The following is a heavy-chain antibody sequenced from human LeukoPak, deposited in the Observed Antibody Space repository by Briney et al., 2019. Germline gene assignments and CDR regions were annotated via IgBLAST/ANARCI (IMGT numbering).Heavy chain of an antibody. V-gene: IGHV4-34*01. CDR1: GGSFSGYY. CDR3: ARGTTSVWSYFDY. J-gene: IGHJ4*02. Sequence: SETLSLTCAVYGGSFSGYYWSWIRQPPGKGLEWIGEINHSGSTNYNPSLKSRVTISVDTSKNQFSLKLNSVTAADAAVYYCARGTTSVWSYFDYWGQGTLVTVSS. CDR2: INHSGST. D-gene: IGHD6-19*01.